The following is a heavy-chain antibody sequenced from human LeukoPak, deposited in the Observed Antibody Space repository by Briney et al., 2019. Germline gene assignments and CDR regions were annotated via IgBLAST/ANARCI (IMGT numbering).Heavy chain of an antibody. Sequence: GGSLRLSCAASGFTFSSYAMSWVRQAPGKGLEWVSYISSSSSTIYYADSVKGRFTISRDNAKNSLYLQMNSLRAEDTAVYYCARGPLILHYEGAYYFDYWGQGTLVTASS. CDR2: ISSSSSTI. J-gene: IGHJ4*02. CDR3: ARGPLILHYEGAYYFDY. D-gene: IGHD2-8*01. CDR1: GFTFSSYA. V-gene: IGHV3-48*01.